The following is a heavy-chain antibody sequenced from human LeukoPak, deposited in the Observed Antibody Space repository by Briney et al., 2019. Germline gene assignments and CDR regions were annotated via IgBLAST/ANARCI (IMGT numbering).Heavy chain of an antibody. J-gene: IGHJ4*02. D-gene: IGHD4-23*01. CDR1: GFTFSSYE. Sequence: GGSLRLSCAASGFTFSSYEMHWVRQAPGKGLEWVSYISSSGSIIHYADSVKGRFTISRDNAKNSLYLQMNSLRAEDTAVYYCARDYGGSSPFDYWGQGTLVTVSS. CDR2: ISSSGSII. CDR3: ARDYGGSSPFDY. V-gene: IGHV3-48*03.